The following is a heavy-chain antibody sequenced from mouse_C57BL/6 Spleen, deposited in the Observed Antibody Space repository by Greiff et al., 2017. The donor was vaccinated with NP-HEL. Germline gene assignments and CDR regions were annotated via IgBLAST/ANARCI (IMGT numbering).Heavy chain of an antibody. Sequence: QVQLQQSGPELVKPGASVKLSCKASGYTFTSYDINWVKQRPGPGLEWIGWIYPRDGSTQYNEKFKGKATLPVATSSSTAYMELHSLTSEDSAVYFFARGTWYGNYVDAMDYWGQGTSVTVSS. D-gene: IGHD2-10*02. J-gene: IGHJ4*01. CDR2: IYPRDGST. CDR3: ARGTWYGNYVDAMDY. CDR1: GYTFTSYD. V-gene: IGHV1-85*01.